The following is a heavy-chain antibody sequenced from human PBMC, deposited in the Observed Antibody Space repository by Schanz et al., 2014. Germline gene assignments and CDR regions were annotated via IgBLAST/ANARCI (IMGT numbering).Heavy chain of an antibody. D-gene: IGHD3-22*01. CDR1: GFTFSSYT. CDR3: AKSYDTSGYSGFDY. J-gene: IGHJ4*02. V-gene: IGHV3-30*18. Sequence: QVQLVESGGGVVQPGRSLRLSCAASGFTFSSYTMHWVRQAPGTGLEWVAVISYDGNEKHYPDSVKGRFTISRDNSKNTLYLQMNSLRTEDTAVYFCAKSYDTSGYSGFDYWGQGTLVNVSS. CDR2: ISYDGNEK.